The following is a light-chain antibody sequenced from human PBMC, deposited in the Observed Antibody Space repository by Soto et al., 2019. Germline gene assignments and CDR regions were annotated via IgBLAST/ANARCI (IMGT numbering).Light chain of an antibody. V-gene: IGKV3-15*01. CDR2: GAS. CDR3: QQYNDWPPLT. J-gene: IGKJ4*01. CDR1: QSVRNN. Sequence: EIVMTQSPATLSVSPGERATLSCRASQSVRNNLAWYQQKLGQAPRLLIYGASTRATGIPARFSGSGSGTEFTLTISSVQSEDFGVYYCQQYNDWPPLTFGAGTKVEI.